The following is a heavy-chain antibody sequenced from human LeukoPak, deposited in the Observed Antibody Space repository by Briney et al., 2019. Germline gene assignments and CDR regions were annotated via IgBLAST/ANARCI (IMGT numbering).Heavy chain of an antibody. D-gene: IGHD5-12*01. CDR3: ARALGHRWIQWFFDI. CDR1: GGSISSSSYY. J-gene: IGHJ3*02. Sequence: SETLSLTCTVSGGSISSSSYYWGWIRQPPGKGLEWIGSIYYSGSTYYNPSLKSRVTISVDTSKNQFSLKLSSVTAADTAVYYCARALGHRWIQWFFDIWGQGTMVTVSS. V-gene: IGHV4-39*07. CDR2: IYYSGST.